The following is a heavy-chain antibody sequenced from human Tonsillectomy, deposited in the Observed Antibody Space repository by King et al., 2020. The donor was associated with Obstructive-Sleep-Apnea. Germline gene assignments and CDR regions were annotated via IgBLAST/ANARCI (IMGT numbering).Heavy chain of an antibody. J-gene: IGHJ1*01. V-gene: IGHV4-34*01. CDR1: GGSFSGYY. CDR3: ARGKDSSGWILIQH. D-gene: IGHD6-19*01. CDR2: IKHSGST. Sequence: VQLQQWGAGLLKPSETLSLTCAVYGGSFSGYYWSWIRQPPGKGLEWIGEIKHSGSTNYNPSLKSRVTISVDTSKNQFSLKLSPVTAADTAVYYCARGKDSSGWILIQHWGQGTLVTVSS.